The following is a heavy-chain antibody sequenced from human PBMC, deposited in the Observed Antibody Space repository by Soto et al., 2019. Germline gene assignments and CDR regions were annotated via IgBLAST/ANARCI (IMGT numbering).Heavy chain of an antibody. J-gene: IGHJ5*02. V-gene: IGHV3-73*02. CDR2: IKSKANNYAT. CDR1: GFTFSGSA. D-gene: IGHD2-15*01. CDR3: TRLKYSCSGGGCYYDP. Sequence: EVQLVESGGGLVQPGGSLKLSCAASGFTFSGSAMHWVRQASGKGREGVGRIKSKANNYATAYAASVKGRFTISRDDSKNTAYLQMNSLKTEDTAVYYGTRLKYSCSGGGCYYDPWGQGTLVTVSS.